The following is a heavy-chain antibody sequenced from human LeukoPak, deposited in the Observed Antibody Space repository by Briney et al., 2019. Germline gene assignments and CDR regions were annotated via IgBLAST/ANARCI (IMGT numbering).Heavy chain of an antibody. Sequence: GRSLRLSCAASGFTFSSYAMHWVRQAPGKGLEWVAVISYDGSNKYYADSVKGRFTISRDNSKNTLYLQMNSLRAEDTAVYYCARDRRGSGSYLDCWGQGTLVTVSS. CDR1: GFTFSSYA. CDR3: ARDRRGSGSYLDC. J-gene: IGHJ4*02. CDR2: ISYDGSNK. V-gene: IGHV3-30-3*01. D-gene: IGHD3-10*01.